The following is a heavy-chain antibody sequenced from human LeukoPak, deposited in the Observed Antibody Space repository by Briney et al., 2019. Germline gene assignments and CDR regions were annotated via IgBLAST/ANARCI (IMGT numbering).Heavy chain of an antibody. D-gene: IGHD3-16*01. CDR2: ISGSGGST. CDR3: AKCRWVRGTIDY. CDR1: GFTFSNAW. Sequence: GGSLRLSCAASGFTFSNAWMSWVRQAPGKGLEWVSAISGSGGSTYYADSVKGRFTISRDNSKNTLYLQMNSLRAEDTAVYYCAKCRWVRGTIDYWGQGTLVTVSS. J-gene: IGHJ4*02. V-gene: IGHV3-23*01.